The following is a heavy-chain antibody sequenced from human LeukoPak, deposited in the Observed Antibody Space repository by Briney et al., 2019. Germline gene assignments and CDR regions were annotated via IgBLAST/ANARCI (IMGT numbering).Heavy chain of an antibody. CDR1: GGSISSGGYY. D-gene: IGHD4-17*01. V-gene: IGHV4-31*03. CDR2: IYYSGST. CDR3: ARKTTVNTNYFDY. J-gene: IGHJ4*02. Sequence: SETLSLTCTVSGGSISSGGYYWSWIRQHRGKGLEWIGYIYYSGSTYYNPSLKSRVTISVDTSKNQFSLKLSSVTAADTAVYYCARKTTVNTNYFDYWGQGTLVTVSS.